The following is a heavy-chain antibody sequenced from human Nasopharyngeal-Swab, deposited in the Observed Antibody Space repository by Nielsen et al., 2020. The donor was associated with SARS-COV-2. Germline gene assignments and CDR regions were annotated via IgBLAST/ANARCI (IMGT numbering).Heavy chain of an antibody. D-gene: IGHD2-2*01. CDR3: ARDTWDIVVVPAAAGDAFDI. V-gene: IGHV3-48*01. CDR1: GFTFSNYS. J-gene: IGHJ3*02. CDR2: ISSSSSII. Sequence: GESLKISCAASGFTFSNYSMNWVRQAPGKGLEWVSYISSSSSIIYYADSVKGRFTISRDNAKNSLYLQMNSLRAEDTAVYYCARDTWDIVVVPAAAGDAFDIWGQGTMVTVSS.